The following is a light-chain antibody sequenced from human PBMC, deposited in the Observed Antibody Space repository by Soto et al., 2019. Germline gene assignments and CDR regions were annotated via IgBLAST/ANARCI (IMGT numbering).Light chain of an antibody. CDR2: GAS. V-gene: IGKV3-15*01. J-gene: IGKJ1*01. Sequence: EIVMTQSPATLSVSPGERATLSCRASQSVSSNLAWYQQKPGQAPRLLIYGASTRATGIPARFSGSGSGTEITLPISSLQSEDFAIYVCQQYNNWPPDRTFGQGTKVEIK. CDR1: QSVSSN. CDR3: QQYNNWPPDRT.